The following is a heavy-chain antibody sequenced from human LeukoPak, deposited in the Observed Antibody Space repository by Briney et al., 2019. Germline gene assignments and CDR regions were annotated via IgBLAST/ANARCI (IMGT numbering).Heavy chain of an antibody. Sequence: QSGGSLRLSCAASGFTFSSYWMHWVRQAPGKGPVWVSRINNDGSGTTYADSVKGRLTISRDDAKNTLYLQMNSLRAEDTAVYYCVRGGESTWSWGQGTLVTVSS. J-gene: IGHJ5*02. V-gene: IGHV3-74*01. CDR3: VRGGESTWS. CDR2: INNDGSGT. CDR1: GFTFSSYW. D-gene: IGHD2-15*01.